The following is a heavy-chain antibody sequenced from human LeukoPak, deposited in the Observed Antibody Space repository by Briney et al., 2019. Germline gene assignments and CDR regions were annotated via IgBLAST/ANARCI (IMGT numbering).Heavy chain of an antibody. CDR2: ISSSSSTI. CDR1: GFTFSSYS. Sequence: PGGSLRLSCAASGFTFSSYSMNWVRQAPGKGLEWVSYISSSSSTIYYADSVKGRFTISRDNAKDSLYLQMNSLRAEDTAVYYCARDHGNYGMYYLDVWGKGTTVTVSS. D-gene: IGHD1-7*01. CDR3: ARDHGNYGMYYLDV. J-gene: IGHJ6*03. V-gene: IGHV3-48*01.